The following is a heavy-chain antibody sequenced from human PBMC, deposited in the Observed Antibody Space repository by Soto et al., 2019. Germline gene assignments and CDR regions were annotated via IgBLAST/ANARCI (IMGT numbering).Heavy chain of an antibody. CDR1: GGSFSGYY. Sequence: PSETLSLTCAVYGGSFSGYYWSWIRQPPGKGLEWTGEINHSGSTNYNPSLKSRVTISVDTSKNQFSLKLSSVTAADTAVYYCATHPASTPTPPDYWGQGTLVTVSS. V-gene: IGHV4-34*01. J-gene: IGHJ4*02. CDR2: INHSGST. CDR3: ATHPASTPTPPDY.